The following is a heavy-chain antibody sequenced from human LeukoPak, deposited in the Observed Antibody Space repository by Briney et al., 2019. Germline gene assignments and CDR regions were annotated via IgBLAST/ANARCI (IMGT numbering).Heavy chain of an antibody. CDR1: GFTFSSYA. CDR3: ARPVGLTDNWLDP. Sequence: GGSLRLSCVASGFTFSSYAIHWVRQAPGKGLEWVAVISYDGNAKYYADSVRGRFTISRDNSKNTLYLQMNSLRAEDTAVYYCARPVGLTDNWLDPWGQGTLVTVSS. V-gene: IGHV3-30-3*01. CDR2: ISYDGNAK. D-gene: IGHD1-26*01. J-gene: IGHJ5*02.